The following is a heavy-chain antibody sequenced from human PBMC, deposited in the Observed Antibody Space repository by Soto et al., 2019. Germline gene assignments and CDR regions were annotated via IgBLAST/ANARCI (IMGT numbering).Heavy chain of an antibody. CDR3: ARGRVTMVRGVITWFDP. J-gene: IGHJ5*02. D-gene: IGHD3-10*01. Sequence: SETLSLTCAVSGGSISSGGYSWSWIRQPPGKGLEWIGYIYHSGSTYYNPSLKSRVTISVDRSKNQFSLKLSSVTAADTAVYYCARGRVTMVRGVITWFDPWGQGTLVTVSS. CDR2: IYHSGST. CDR1: GGSISSGGYS. V-gene: IGHV4-30-2*01.